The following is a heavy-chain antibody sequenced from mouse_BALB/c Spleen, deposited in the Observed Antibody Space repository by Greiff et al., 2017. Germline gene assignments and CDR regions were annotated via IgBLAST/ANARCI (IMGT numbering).Heavy chain of an antibody. CDR3: ARKENYRYALNY. Sequence: VQLQQSGPELVKPGASVKIPCKASGYTFTVYNMDWVKQSHGKSLEWIGDINPNNGGTIYNQKFKGKATLTVDKSSSTAYMELRSLTSEDTAVYYCARKENYRYALNYWGQGTTLTVSS. V-gene: IGHV1-18*01. J-gene: IGHJ2*01. D-gene: IGHD2-14*01. CDR1: GYTFTVYN. CDR2: INPNNGGT.